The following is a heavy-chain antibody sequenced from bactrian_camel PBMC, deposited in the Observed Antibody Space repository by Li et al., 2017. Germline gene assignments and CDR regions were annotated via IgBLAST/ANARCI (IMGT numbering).Heavy chain of an antibody. D-gene: IGHD3*01. J-gene: IGHJ4*01. V-gene: IGHV3S1*01. Sequence: HVQLVESGGGSVQAGGSLRLSCAASGLTFAGGNCMGWFRQAPGREREGVAGIYSGGEPTYYADSVKGRFTIAQGVNKNTQYLDMNSLSFEDAGTYYCAADPGYDDGSCVRNGKFYEYAYWGQGTQVTVS. CDR2: IYSGGEPT. CDR1: GLTFAGGNC. CDR3: AADPGYDDGSCVRNGKFYEYAY.